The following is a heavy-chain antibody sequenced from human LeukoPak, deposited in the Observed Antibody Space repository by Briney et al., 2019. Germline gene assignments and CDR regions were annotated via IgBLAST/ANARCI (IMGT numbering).Heavy chain of an antibody. CDR1: RFTFSSYW. CDR3: ARVGRLWFGVYAFDI. J-gene: IGHJ3*02. D-gene: IGHD3-10*01. V-gene: IGHV3-7*01. CDR2: IKQDGSEK. Sequence: PGGSLRLSCAASRFTFSSYWMSWVRQAPGKGLEWVANIKQDGSEKYYVDSVKGRFTISRDNAKNSLYLQMNSLGAEDTAVYYCARVGRLWFGVYAFDIWGQGTMVTVSS.